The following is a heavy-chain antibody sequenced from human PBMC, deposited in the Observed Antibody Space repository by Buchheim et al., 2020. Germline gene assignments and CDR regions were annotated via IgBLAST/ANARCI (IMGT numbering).Heavy chain of an antibody. V-gene: IGHV4-34*01. J-gene: IGHJ4*02. Sequence: QVQLQQWGAGLLKPSETLSLTCAVYGGSFSGYYWSWIRQPPGKGLEWIGEINHSGSTNYNPSLKSRVTISVDTSKNQFSLKLSSVTAADTAVYYCARDTPYDSSGYYYGFDYWGQGTL. CDR2: INHSGST. D-gene: IGHD3-22*01. CDR1: GGSFSGYY. CDR3: ARDTPYDSSGYYYGFDY.